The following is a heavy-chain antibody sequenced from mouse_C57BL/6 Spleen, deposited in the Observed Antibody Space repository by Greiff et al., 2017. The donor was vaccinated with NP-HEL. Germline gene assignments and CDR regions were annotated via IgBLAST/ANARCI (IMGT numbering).Heavy chain of an antibody. V-gene: IGHV1-42*01. CDR1: GYSFTGYY. D-gene: IGHD2-10*01. J-gene: IGHJ2*01. CDR2: INPSTGGT. Sequence: EVQLQQSGPELVKPGASVKISCKASGYSFTGYYMNWVKQSPEKSLEWIGAINPSTGGTTYNQKFKAKATLPVDKSSSKAYMQLKSLTSEDSAVYYCARSLLLPPRCFDYWGQGTTLTVSS. CDR3: ARSLLLPPRCFDY.